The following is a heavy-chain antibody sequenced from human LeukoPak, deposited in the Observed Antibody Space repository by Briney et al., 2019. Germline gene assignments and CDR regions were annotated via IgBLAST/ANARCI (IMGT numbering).Heavy chain of an antibody. CDR2: IYHSGST. J-gene: IGHJ4*02. Sequence: PSETLSLTCAVSGVSFGSGGYSWSWIRQPPGKGLEWIGNIYHSGSTYYNPSLKSRVTISLDTSNNQFSLNLSSVTAADTAVYYCARRRGHGYPGEFDYWGQGTLVTVSS. CDR1: GVSFGSGGYS. CDR3: ARRRGHGYPGEFDY. D-gene: IGHD5-18*01. V-gene: IGHV4-30-2*01.